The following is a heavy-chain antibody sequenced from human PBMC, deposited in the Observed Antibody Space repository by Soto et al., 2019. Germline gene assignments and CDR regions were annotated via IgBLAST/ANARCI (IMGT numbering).Heavy chain of an antibody. Sequence: QVQLQQWGAGLLKPSETLSLTCAVYGGSFSGYYWSWIRQPPGKGREWIGEINHSGSTNYNPSLKSRVTISVDTSKNQFSLKLSSVTAADTAVYYCARGPWVGVNYYYYGMDVWGQGTTVTVSS. CDR1: GGSFSGYY. CDR2: INHSGST. CDR3: ARGPWVGVNYYYYGMDV. V-gene: IGHV4-34*01. J-gene: IGHJ6*02. D-gene: IGHD1-26*01.